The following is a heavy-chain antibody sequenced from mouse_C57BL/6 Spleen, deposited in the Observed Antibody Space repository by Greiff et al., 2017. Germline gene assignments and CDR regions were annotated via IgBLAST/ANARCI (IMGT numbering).Heavy chain of an antibody. Sequence: QVQLQQSGAELAKPGASVKLSCKASGYTFTSYWMHWVKQRPGQGLEWIGYINPSSGYTKYNQKFQDKATLTADKSSSTAYMQLSSLTYEDSAVYYCALLLLRDAMGYWGQGTSVTVAS. D-gene: IGHD1-1*01. V-gene: IGHV1-7*01. CDR3: ALLLLRDAMGY. CDR1: GYTFTSYW. J-gene: IGHJ4*01. CDR2: INPSSGYT.